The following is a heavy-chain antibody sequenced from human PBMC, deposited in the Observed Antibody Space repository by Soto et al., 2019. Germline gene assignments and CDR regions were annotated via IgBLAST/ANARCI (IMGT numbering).Heavy chain of an antibody. Sequence: QLQLQESDSGLVKPSQTLSLSCTVSGASVTRHSYSWNWFRQPPGRGLEWIGYITHSGDSSYHPSFKGRVSFSLDTSKNQFSLNLTSLTAADTAMYYCVTDKGRNWFDPWGQGTLVIVSS. J-gene: IGHJ5*02. CDR2: ITHSGDS. CDR3: VTDKGRNWFDP. CDR1: GASVTRHSYS. V-gene: IGHV4-30-2*01.